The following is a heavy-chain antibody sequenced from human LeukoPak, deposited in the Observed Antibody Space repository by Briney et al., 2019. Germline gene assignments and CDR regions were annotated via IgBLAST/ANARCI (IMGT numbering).Heavy chain of an antibody. V-gene: IGHV3-7*01. CDR3: AKSDSSGYYSGDY. J-gene: IGHJ4*02. Sequence: GGSPRLSCAASGFTFSSYWMSWVRQAPGKGLEWVANIKQDGSEKYYVDSVKGRFTVSRDNSKNTLYLQMNSLRAEDTAVYYCAKSDSSGYYSGDYWGQGTLVTVSS. CDR1: GFTFSSYW. CDR2: IKQDGSEK. D-gene: IGHD3-22*01.